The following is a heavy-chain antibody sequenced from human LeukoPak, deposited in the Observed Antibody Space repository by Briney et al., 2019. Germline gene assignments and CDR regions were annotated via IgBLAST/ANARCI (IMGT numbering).Heavy chain of an antibody. Sequence: ASVKVSCKVSGYTLTELSMHWVRQAPGKGLEWMGGFDPEDGETIYAQKFQGRVTMTEDTSTDTAYMELSSLRSEDTAVYYCARDNSVRDEAWWSNPWGQGTLVTVSS. V-gene: IGHV1-24*01. J-gene: IGHJ5*02. CDR1: GYTLTELS. CDR3: ARDNSVRDEAWWSNP. D-gene: IGHD5-24*01. CDR2: FDPEDGET.